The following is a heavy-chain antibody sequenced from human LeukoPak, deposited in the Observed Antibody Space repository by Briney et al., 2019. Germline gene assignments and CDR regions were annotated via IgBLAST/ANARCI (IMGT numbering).Heavy chain of an antibody. Sequence: KPSETLSLTCIVSGGSISSYYWSWIRQPPGKGLEWIGYIYYSGSTKYNPSLKSRVTISVDTSKNQFSLKLSSVTAADTAVYYCARGEFSYYYDSSGYSPFDPWGQGTLVTVSS. D-gene: IGHD3-22*01. V-gene: IGHV4-59*01. CDR3: ARGEFSYYYDSSGYSPFDP. CDR1: GGSISSYY. J-gene: IGHJ5*02. CDR2: IYYSGST.